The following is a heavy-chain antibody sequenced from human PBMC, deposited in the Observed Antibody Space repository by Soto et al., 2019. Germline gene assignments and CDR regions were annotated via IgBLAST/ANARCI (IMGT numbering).Heavy chain of an antibody. Sequence: PSETLSLTCAVYGGSFTGSYRSWIRQPPGKGLEWIGEVNDSGSTNFNPSLKSRVTISVDTSKKQFTLKLTSVTAADTAVYYCATDSATSYFGMDVWGHGTTVTVSS. J-gene: IGHJ6*02. CDR1: GGSFTGSY. D-gene: IGHD1-26*01. CDR2: VNDSGST. V-gene: IGHV4-34*01. CDR3: ATDSATSYFGMDV.